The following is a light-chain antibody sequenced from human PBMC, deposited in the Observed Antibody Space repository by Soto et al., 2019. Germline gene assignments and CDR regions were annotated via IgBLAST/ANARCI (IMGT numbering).Light chain of an antibody. J-gene: IGKJ1*01. CDR3: QEYNTWPWT. CDR2: GAS. Sequence: EIVLTQSPGTLSLSTGERATLSCRASQSLSSGYLAWYQQKLGQAPRVLIYGASTRATGIPARFTGSGSGTEFILTITSLQSEDSAVYYCQEYNTWPWTFGQGTKVDIK. V-gene: IGKV3-15*01. CDR1: QSLSSGY.